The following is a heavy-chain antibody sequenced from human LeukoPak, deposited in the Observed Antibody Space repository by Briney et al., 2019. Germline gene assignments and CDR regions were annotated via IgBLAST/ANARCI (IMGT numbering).Heavy chain of an antibody. D-gene: IGHD3-10*02. J-gene: IGHJ3*02. CDR1: GGTFSSFA. Sequence: GASVKVSCKASGGTFSSFAISWVRQAPGQGLEWMGGIIPIFGSANYAQKFQGRVTIIADESTSTAYMELSSLRSEDTAVYYCAGDPRFGEFNNAFDIWGQGTMVTVSS. CDR2: IIPIFGSA. V-gene: IGHV1-69*13. CDR3: AGDPRFGEFNNAFDI.